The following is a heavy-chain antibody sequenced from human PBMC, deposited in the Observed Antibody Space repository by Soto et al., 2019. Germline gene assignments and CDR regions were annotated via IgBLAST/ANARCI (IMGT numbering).Heavy chain of an antibody. CDR2: IIPIFGTA. V-gene: IGHV1-69*13. J-gene: IGHJ4*02. CDR3: ARDNRAYYDSSGYPYG. Sequence: SVKVSCKASGGTFSSYAISWVRQAPGQGLEWMGGIIPIFGTANYAQKFQGRVTITADESTSTAYMELSSLRSEDTAVYYCARDNRAYYDSSGYPYGWGQGTLVTVSS. CDR1: GGTFSSYA. D-gene: IGHD3-22*01.